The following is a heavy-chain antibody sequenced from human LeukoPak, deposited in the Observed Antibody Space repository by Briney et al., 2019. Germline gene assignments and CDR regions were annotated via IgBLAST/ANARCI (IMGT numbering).Heavy chain of an antibody. Sequence: GASVKVSCKASGYTFTSYGFNWVRQAPGQGLEWMGWIIAYNGNTNYAQKLQGRVTMTTDTSTSTAYMELRSLRSEDTAVYYCARDVAKNYYDSSGLDYWGQGTLVTVSS. CDR3: ARDVAKNYYDSSGLDY. J-gene: IGHJ4*02. V-gene: IGHV1-18*01. CDR2: IIAYNGNT. CDR1: GYTFTSYG. D-gene: IGHD3-22*01.